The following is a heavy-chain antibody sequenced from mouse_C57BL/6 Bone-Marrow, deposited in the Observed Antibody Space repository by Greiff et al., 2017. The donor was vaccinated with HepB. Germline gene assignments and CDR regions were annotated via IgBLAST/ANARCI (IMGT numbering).Heavy chain of an antibody. V-gene: IGHV1-81*01. CDR1: GYTFTSSG. Sequence: VQLQESGAELARPGASVKLSCKASGYTFTSSGISWVKQRTGQGLEWIGEIYPRSGNTYYNEKFKGKATLTADKSSSTAYMELRILTSEDSAFYDCARRYYFEYCGRGTTLTVSS. CDR2: IYPRSGNT. J-gene: IGHJ2*01. CDR3: ARRYYFEY.